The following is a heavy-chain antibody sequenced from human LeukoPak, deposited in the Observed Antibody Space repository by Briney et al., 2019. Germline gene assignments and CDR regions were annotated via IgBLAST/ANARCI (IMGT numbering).Heavy chain of an antibody. D-gene: IGHD6-19*01. CDR2: ISGSGGST. CDR1: GFTFSSYA. J-gene: IGHJ4*02. CDR3: AKDLRSIAVAGFDY. V-gene: IGHV3-23*01. Sequence: PGGSLRLSCAASGFTFSSYAMSWVPQAPGKGLEWVSAISGSGGSTYYADSVKGRFTISRDNSKNTLYLQMNSLGAEDTAVYYCAKDLRSIAVAGFDYWGQGTLVTVSS.